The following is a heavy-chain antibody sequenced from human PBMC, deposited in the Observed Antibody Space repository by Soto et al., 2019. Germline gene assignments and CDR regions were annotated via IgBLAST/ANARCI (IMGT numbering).Heavy chain of an antibody. D-gene: IGHD1-26*01. V-gene: IGHV4-4*02. J-gene: IGHJ5*02. CDR1: GGSISSSNW. CDR2: IYHSGNT. CDR3: ATLPPRVVASLLPIPT. Sequence: VQLRQSGPGLVKPSGTLSLTCAVSGGSISSSNWWTWVRQAPVKGLAWIGEIYHSGNTYYNPSLKGRVTITVDKSNNQFSLKLNSVTAARTAVYYCATLPPRVVASLLPIPTWGPGTLDTVSS.